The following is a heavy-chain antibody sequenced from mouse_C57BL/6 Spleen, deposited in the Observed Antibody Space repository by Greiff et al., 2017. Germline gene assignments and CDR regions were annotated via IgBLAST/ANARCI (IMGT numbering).Heavy chain of an antibody. D-gene: IGHD1-1*02. CDR3: ARGGYYDMDY. J-gene: IGHJ4*01. V-gene: IGHV14-2*01. CDR1: GFNIKDYY. CDR2: IDPEDGAT. Sequence: EVQLQQSGAELVTPGASVKLSCTASGFNIKDYYMHWVKQRTEQGLEWIGRIDPEDGATKSAPKFQGKATITADTSSNTSYLQLSSLTSEDTAVYYCARGGYYDMDYWGQGTSVTVSS.